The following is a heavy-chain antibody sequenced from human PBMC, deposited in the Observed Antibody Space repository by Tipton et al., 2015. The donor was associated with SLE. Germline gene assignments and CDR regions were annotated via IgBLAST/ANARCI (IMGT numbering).Heavy chain of an antibody. V-gene: IGHV4-38-2*02. J-gene: IGHJ6*03. Sequence: TLSLTCIVSGYSISSGYFWGWVRQPPGRGLEWIATMYHSVPTHYNPSLKSRVTMSVDTSKNQFSLKLSSVTAADTAVYYCARAEMTTEGSIFYYYVDVWGKGTTVTVSS. CDR1: GYSISSGYF. CDR2: MYHSVPT. CDR3: ARAEMTTEGSIFYYYVDV. D-gene: IGHD5-24*01.